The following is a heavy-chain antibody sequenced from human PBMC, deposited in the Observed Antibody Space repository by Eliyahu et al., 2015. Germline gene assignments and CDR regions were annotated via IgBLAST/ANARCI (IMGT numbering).Heavy chain of an antibody. V-gene: IGHV4-4*07. CDR3: ARDPTAAGFPXGMDV. D-gene: IGHD6-13*01. CDR1: GGSISSYY. Sequence: QVQLQESGPGMVKPSETLSLTCTVSGGSISSYYWNWIRQPAGKGLEWIGRVYASGSTNYNPSLKSRVTMSVDTSKNQFSLKVNSVTAADTAVYYCARDPTAAGFPXGMDVWGQGTTVTVSS. CDR2: VYASGST. J-gene: IGHJ6*02.